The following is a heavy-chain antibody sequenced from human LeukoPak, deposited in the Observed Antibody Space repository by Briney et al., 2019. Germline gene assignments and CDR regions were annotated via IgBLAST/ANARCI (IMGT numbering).Heavy chain of an antibody. CDR3: ARDYPTNYYYYYMDV. J-gene: IGHJ6*03. Sequence: GGSLRLSCAASGFTFSDYYMSWIRQAPGKGLEWVSYISSSGSTIYYADSVKGRFTISRDNAKNSLYLQMNSLRAEDTAVYYCARDYPTNYYYYYMDVWGKGTTVTVSS. V-gene: IGHV3-11*04. CDR2: ISSSGSTI. CDR1: GFTFSDYY.